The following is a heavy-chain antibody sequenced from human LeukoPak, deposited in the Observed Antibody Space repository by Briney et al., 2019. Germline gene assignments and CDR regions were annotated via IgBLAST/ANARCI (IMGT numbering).Heavy chain of an antibody. CDR3: ARLDGDYNFPDYYYYYYMDV. CDR1: GYSISSGYY. D-gene: IGHD4-17*01. V-gene: IGHV4-38-2*01. J-gene: IGHJ6*03. CDR2: IYHSGST. Sequence: SETLSLTCAVSGYSISSGYYWGWIRQPPGKGLEWIGSIYHSGSTYYNPSLKSRVTISVDTSKNQFSLKLSSVTAADTAVYYCARLDGDYNFPDYYYYYYMDVWGKGTTVTVFS.